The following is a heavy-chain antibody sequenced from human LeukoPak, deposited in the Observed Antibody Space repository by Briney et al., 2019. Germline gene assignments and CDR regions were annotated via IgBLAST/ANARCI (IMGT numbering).Heavy chain of an antibody. CDR2: IRYDGSNK. CDR3: AKERTLYYYMDV. D-gene: IGHD2-2*01. J-gene: IGHJ6*03. Sequence: GGSLRLSCAASGFTFSSYGMHWVRQAPGKGLEWVAFIRYDGSNKYYADSVKGRFTISRDNSKNTLYLQMNSLSAEDTAVYYCAKERTLYYYMDVWGKGTTVTVSS. CDR1: GFTFSSYG. V-gene: IGHV3-30*02.